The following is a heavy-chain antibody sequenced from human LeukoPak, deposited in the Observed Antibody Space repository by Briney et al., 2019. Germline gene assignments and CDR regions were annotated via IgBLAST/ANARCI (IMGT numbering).Heavy chain of an antibody. D-gene: IGHD3-3*01. Sequence: SETLSLTCTVSGVSISSYYRSWIRQPPGKGLEWIGYIYYSGSTNYNPSLKGRVTMSVDTSRNQFSLKLNSVTAADTAVYYCARGATADFGPWGQGNLVTVSS. CDR3: ARGATADFGP. CDR1: GVSISSYY. CDR2: IYYSGST. V-gene: IGHV4-59*01. J-gene: IGHJ5*02.